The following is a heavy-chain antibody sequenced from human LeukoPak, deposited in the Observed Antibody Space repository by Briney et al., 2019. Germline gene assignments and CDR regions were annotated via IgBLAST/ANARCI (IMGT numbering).Heavy chain of an antibody. Sequence: SETLSLTCTVSGGSISIYYWSWIRQPPGKGLEWIGYIYYSGSTNYNPSLKSRVTMSVDTSKNQFSLKLSSVTAADTAVYYCARHEAYSGGTFHHWGQGTQVTVSS. CDR3: ARHEAYSGGTFHH. V-gene: IGHV4-59*08. J-gene: IGHJ1*01. CDR1: GGSISIYY. D-gene: IGHD6-19*01. CDR2: IYYSGST.